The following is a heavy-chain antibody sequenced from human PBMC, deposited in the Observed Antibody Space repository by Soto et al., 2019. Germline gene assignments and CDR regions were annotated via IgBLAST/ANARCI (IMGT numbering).Heavy chain of an antibody. Sequence: PGGSLRLSCAASGFTFSSYGMHWVRQAPGKGLEWVAVIWYDGSNKYYADSVKGRFTISRDNSKNTLYLQMNSLRAEDTAVYYCARDTWYYGDYDDYYYYGMDVWGQGTTVTVSS. V-gene: IGHV3-33*01. CDR3: ARDTWYYGDYDDYYYYGMDV. CDR1: GFTFSSYG. J-gene: IGHJ6*02. CDR2: IWYDGSNK. D-gene: IGHD4-17*01.